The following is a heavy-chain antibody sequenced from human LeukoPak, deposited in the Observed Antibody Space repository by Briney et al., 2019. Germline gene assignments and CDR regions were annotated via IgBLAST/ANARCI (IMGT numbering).Heavy chain of an antibody. D-gene: IGHD5-18*01. CDR3: AKDGYSYGSNYLDY. CDR1: GFTFSSYA. Sequence: GGSLRLSCAASGFTFSSYAVSWVRQAPGKGLEWVSGISGSGGSTYYADSVKGRFTISRDNSKNTLYLQMNSLRAEDTAVYYCAKDGYSYGSNYLDYWGQGTLVTVSS. V-gene: IGHV3-23*01. J-gene: IGHJ4*02. CDR2: ISGSGGST.